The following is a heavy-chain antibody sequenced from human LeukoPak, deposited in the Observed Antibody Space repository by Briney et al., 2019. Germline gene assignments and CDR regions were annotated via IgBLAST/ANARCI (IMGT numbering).Heavy chain of an antibody. D-gene: IGHD4-23*01. CDR2: MTPNSGYT. V-gene: IGHV1-8*01. J-gene: IGHJ4*02. CDR3: ARNGGGLGY. CDR1: ESSFTGQK. Sequence: ASVKVSCKASESSFTGQKTTGVDKATGKGLEWMGWMTPNSGYTAYAQKFQGGVSMTRDTSTNTAYMELSSLTSDDTGVYYCARNGGGLGYWGQGSLVTVSS.